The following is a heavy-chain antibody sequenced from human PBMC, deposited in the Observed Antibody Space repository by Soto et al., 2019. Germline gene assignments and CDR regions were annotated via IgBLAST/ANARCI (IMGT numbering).Heavy chain of an antibody. CDR1: GYTFNRHD. J-gene: IGHJ3*02. Sequence: QVQLVQSGAEVKRSGASVRISCKASGYTFNRHDINWVRQATGQGPEWIGWMNPNSGNTGYAQKFQGRVTMTRDSAITKAYMDLSSLTSEDTAIYYCGREGLYGSIQDNTFDIWGQGTMVSVSS. CDR3: GREGLYGSIQDNTFDI. CDR2: MNPNSGNT. V-gene: IGHV1-8*01. D-gene: IGHD6-19*01.